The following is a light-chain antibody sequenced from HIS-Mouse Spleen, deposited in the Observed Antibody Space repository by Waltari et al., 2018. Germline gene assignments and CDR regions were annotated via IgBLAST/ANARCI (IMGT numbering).Light chain of an antibody. J-gene: IGLJ2*01. CDR1: SSDVGSYNL. Sequence: QSALTQHASVSGSPGQSITISCTGTSSDVGSYNLVSWYQQHPGKAPKLMIYEGSKRPSGVSNRFSGSKSGNTASLTISGLQAEDEADYYCCSYAGSSTVVFGGGTKLTVL. CDR2: EGS. CDR3: CSYAGSSTVV. V-gene: IGLV2-23*01.